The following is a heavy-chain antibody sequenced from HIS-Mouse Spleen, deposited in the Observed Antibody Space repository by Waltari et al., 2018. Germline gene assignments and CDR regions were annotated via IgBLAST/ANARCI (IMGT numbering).Heavy chain of an antibody. CDR3: AREIPYSSSWYDWYFDL. Sequence: QLQLQESGPGLVKPSETLSLTCTVSGGSISSSSYYWGWIRQPPGKGLEWIGSTYYSGGTDTNPSLKSRVTIAVDTSKNQFSLKLSSVTAADTAVYYCAREIPYSSSWYDWYFDLWGRGTLVTVSS. CDR2: TYYSGGT. J-gene: IGHJ2*01. CDR1: GGSISSSSYY. D-gene: IGHD6-13*01. V-gene: IGHV4-39*07.